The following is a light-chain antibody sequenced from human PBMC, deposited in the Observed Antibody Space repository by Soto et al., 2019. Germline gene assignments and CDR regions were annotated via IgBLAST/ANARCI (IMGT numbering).Light chain of an antibody. CDR3: QQYETCSGT. CDR2: DAS. J-gene: IGKJ1*01. Sequence: DIQMTQSPYTLSASVGDTVTVTCRASQSGSGWLAWYQQKPGEAPKLLTYDASALPRGVPSRFSGSGSGTKFTLTIASLQPDEFATYYYQQYETCSGTFGPWTKVDLK. CDR1: QSGSGW. V-gene: IGKV1-5*01.